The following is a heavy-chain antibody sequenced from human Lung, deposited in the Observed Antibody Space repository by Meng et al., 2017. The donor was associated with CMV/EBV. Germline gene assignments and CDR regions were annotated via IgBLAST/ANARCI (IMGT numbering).Heavy chain of an antibody. CDR2: IYHGGKT. CDR1: FISSRNYS. D-gene: IGHD5-24*01. V-gene: IGHV4-30-2*01. J-gene: IGHJ4*02. Sequence: FISSRNYSGNWVRQEPREGLEWICFIYHGGKTYYNLSLKSRVTISVDTSKNELYLRLNSVTAADTAVYYCARRRDGYKYWFFDNWGQGALVTVSS. CDR3: ARRRDGYKYWFFDN.